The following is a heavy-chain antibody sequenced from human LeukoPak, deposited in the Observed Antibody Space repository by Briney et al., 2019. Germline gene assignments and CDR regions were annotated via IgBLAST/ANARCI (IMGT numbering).Heavy chain of an antibody. D-gene: IGHD2-2*03. CDR2: INPNSGGT. J-gene: IGHJ5*02. CDR3: ARSTGYCSSTSCYEFDP. V-gene: IGHV1-2*02. CDR1: GYTFTGYY. Sequence: ASVKVSRKASGYTFTGYYMHWVRQAPGQGLEWMGWINPNSGGTNYAQKFQGRVTMTRDTSISTAYMELSRLRSDDTAVYYCARSTGYCSSTSCYEFDPWGQGTLVTVSS.